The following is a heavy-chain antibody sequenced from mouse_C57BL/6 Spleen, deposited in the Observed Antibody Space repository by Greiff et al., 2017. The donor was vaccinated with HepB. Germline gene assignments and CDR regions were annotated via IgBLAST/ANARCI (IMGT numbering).Heavy chain of an antibody. CDR3: VRDRARGYFDY. CDR2: IRSKSSNYAT. J-gene: IGHJ2*01. V-gene: IGHV10-3*01. CDR1: GFTFNTYA. Sequence: EVQVVESGGGLVQPKGSLKLSCAASGFTFNTYAMHWVRQAPGKGLEWVARIRSKSSNYATYYADSVKDRFTISRDDSQSMLYLQMNNLQTEDTARYYCVRDRARGYFDYWGQGTTLTVSS. D-gene: IGHD3-1*01.